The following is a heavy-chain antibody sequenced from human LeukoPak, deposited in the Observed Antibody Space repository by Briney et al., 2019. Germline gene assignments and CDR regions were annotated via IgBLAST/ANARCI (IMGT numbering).Heavy chain of an antibody. V-gene: IGHV3-21*01. CDR3: ARDRRGYSYGFDY. CDR2: ISSSGSYI. Sequence: GGSLTLSCTACGFTFSSYSMKWVRQAPGKELEWVSSISSSGSYIYYAVSVKGRLTLSRDNAEHSLYLQMNSLRAEDTAVYYCARDRRGYSYGFDYWGQGALVTVSS. J-gene: IGHJ4*02. CDR1: GFTFSSYS. D-gene: IGHD5-18*01.